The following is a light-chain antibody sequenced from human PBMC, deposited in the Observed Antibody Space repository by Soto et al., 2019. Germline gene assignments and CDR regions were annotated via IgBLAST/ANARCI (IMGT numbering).Light chain of an antibody. CDR3: LQRSDWRT. J-gene: IGKJ4*02. V-gene: IGKV3D-20*02. Sequence: EIVLTQSPGTLSLSPGERATLSCMASQSVSSSYLAWYQQKPGQAPRLLIYDASNRATGIPARFSGSGSGTDFTLTISRLEPEYFAVYYCLQRSDWRTLGRGTKVDIK. CDR2: DAS. CDR1: QSVSSSY.